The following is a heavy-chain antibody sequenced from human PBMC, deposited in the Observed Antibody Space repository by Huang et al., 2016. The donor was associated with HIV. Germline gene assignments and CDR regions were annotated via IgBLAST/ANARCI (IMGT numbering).Heavy chain of an antibody. CDR1: GFTVNSNY. D-gene: IGHD5-18*01. CDR2: RYHGGKA. CDR3: ARGRYGTPNA. Sequence: EVPLVESGGGLVQPGGSLRLSCAASGFTVNSNYMTWVRQAPGKGLEWVSLRYHGGKAHYADSVKGRFTISGDISQNTVFLQMSSLRVEDTAVYYCARGRYGTPNAWGQGTLVTVSS. J-gene: IGHJ5*02. V-gene: IGHV3-53*01.